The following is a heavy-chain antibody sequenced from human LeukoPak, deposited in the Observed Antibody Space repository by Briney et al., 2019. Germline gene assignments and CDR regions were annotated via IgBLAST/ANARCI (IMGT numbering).Heavy chain of an antibody. CDR1: GGSISNYY. V-gene: IGHV4-39*01. Sequence: SETLSLTCTVSGGSISNYYWGWIRQPPGKGLEWIGSIYYSGSTYYNPSLKSRVTISVDTSKNQFSLKLSSVTAADTAVYYCARMSDCGGDCYSVGIDYWGQGTLVTVSS. CDR2: IYYSGST. CDR3: ARMSDCGGDCYSVGIDY. J-gene: IGHJ4*02. D-gene: IGHD2-21*01.